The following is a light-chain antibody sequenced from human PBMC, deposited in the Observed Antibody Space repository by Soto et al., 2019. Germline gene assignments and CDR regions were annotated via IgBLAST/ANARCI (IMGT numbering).Light chain of an antibody. CDR1: RSDIGAYNF. CDR2: DVN. V-gene: IGLV2-14*03. Sequence: QSALTQPASVSGSPGQSITISCTGTRSDIGAYNFVSWYQQHPGEVPKLILYDVNVLPSGVSNRFSGSKSGNTASLTISGLQAEDEADYYCTSGTTSTTMIFGGGTQLTVL. J-gene: IGLJ2*01. CDR3: TSGTTSTTMI.